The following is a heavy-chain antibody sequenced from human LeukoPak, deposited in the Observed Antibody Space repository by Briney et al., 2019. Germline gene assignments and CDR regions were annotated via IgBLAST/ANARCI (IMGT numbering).Heavy chain of an antibody. V-gene: IGHV1-2*02. Sequence: ASVKVSCKASGYTFTGYYMHWVRQAPGQGLEWMGWINPNSGGTNYAQKFQGRVTMTRDTSISTAYMELSRLRSNDTAVYYCARLGSLPKSPAKYWGQGTLVTVSP. CDR2: INPNSGGT. J-gene: IGHJ4*02. D-gene: IGHD1-26*01. CDR1: GYTFTGYY. CDR3: ARLGSLPKSPAKY.